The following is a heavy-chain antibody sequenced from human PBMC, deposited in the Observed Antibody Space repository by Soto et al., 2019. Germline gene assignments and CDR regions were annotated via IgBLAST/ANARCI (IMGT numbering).Heavy chain of an antibody. CDR2: ISAYNGNT. J-gene: IGHJ3*02. D-gene: IGHD3-22*01. Sequence: ASVKVSCKASGYTFTSYGISWVRQAPGQGLEWMGWISAYNGNTNYAQKLQGRVTMTTDTSTSTAYMELRSLRSDDTAVYYCAREAFYYDSSGYYFGDPDAFDIWGQGTMVTVSS. CDR1: GYTFTSYG. V-gene: IGHV1-18*01. CDR3: AREAFYYDSSGYYFGDPDAFDI.